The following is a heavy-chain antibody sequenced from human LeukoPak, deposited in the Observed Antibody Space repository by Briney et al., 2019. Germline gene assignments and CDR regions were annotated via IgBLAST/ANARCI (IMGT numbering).Heavy chain of an antibody. CDR3: ATISRVVPAAMFYYYGMDV. D-gene: IGHD2-2*01. J-gene: IGHJ6*02. CDR2: FDPEDGET. CDR1: GYTLTELS. V-gene: IGHV1-24*01. Sequence: GASVKVSCKVSGYTLTELSMHWVRQAPGKGLEWMGGFDPEDGETIYAQKFQGRVTMTEDTSTDTAYMELSSLRSEDTAVYYCATISRVVPAAMFYYYGMDVWGQGTTVTVSS.